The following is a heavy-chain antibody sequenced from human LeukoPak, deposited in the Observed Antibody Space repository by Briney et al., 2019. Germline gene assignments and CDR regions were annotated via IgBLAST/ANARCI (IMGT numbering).Heavy chain of an antibody. CDR2: TRDDASKT. Sequence: PGGSLTLSCTGSGFTFRSYGMHWARQAPGKGLEWVAYTRDDASKTWYGGSVKGRFTISRDNSKNTLYLHMNSVRGEDTAMYYCANGDCRGGRCSSGAHWGQGTLVTVSS. CDR3: ANGDCRGGRCSSGAH. D-gene: IGHD2-15*01. V-gene: IGHV3-30*02. J-gene: IGHJ4*02. CDR1: GFTFRSYG.